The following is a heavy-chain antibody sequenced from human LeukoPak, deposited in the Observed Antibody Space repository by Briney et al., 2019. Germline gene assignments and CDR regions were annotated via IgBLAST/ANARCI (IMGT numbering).Heavy chain of an antibody. CDR1: GGSINSHY. CDR2: IYYSGST. CDR3: ARVGVAYDFWSGYHMRDYYYYMDV. J-gene: IGHJ6*03. V-gene: IGHV4-59*11. D-gene: IGHD3-3*01. Sequence: PSETLSLTCTVSGGSINSHYWSWIRQPPGKGLEWIGYIYYSGSTNYNPSLKSRVTISVDTSKNQFSLKLSSVTAADTAVYYCARVGVAYDFWSGYHMRDYYYYMDVWGKGTTVTVSS.